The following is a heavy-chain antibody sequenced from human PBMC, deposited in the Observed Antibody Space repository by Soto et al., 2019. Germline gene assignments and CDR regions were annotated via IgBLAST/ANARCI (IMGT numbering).Heavy chain of an antibody. CDR3: ARERTGVGNYYYYYGMDV. V-gene: IGHV3-48*02. CDR2: ISSSSSTI. J-gene: IGHJ6*02. Sequence: QPGGSLRLSCAASGFTFSSYSMNWVRQAPGKGLEWVSYISSSSSTIYYADSVKGRFTISRDNAKNSLYLQMNSLRDEDTAVYYCARERTGVGNYYYYYGMDVWGQGTTVTVSS. CDR1: GFTFSSYS. D-gene: IGHD7-27*01.